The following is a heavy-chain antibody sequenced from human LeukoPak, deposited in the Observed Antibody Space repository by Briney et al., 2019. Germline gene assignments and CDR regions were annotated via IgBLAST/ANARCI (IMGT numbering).Heavy chain of an antibody. V-gene: IGHV3-23*01. CDR3: ARDPGGYSYGYEGVYFDY. Sequence: GGSLRLSCAASGFTFSSYAMSWVRQAPGKGLEWVSAISGSGGSTYYADSVKGRFTISRDNSKNTLYLQMNSLRAEDTAVYYCARDPGGYSYGYEGVYFDYWGQGTLVTVSS. D-gene: IGHD5-18*01. CDR2: ISGSGGST. J-gene: IGHJ4*02. CDR1: GFTFSSYA.